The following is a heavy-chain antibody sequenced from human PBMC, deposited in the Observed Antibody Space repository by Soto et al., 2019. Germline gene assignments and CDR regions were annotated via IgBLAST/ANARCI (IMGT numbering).Heavy chain of an antibody. Sequence: SETLSLTCAVSGYSISSGYYWGWIRQPPGKGLEWIGSIYHSGSTYYNPSLKSRVTISVDTSKNQFSLKLSSVTAADTAVYYCAREIEGCSGGSCYPGYNWFDPWGQGTLVTVSS. J-gene: IGHJ5*02. CDR1: GYSISSGYY. D-gene: IGHD2-15*01. CDR2: IYHSGST. CDR3: AREIEGCSGGSCYPGYNWFDP. V-gene: IGHV4-38-2*02.